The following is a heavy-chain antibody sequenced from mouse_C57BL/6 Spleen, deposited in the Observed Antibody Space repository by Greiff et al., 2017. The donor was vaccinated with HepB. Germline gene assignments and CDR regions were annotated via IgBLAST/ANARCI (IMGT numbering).Heavy chain of an antibody. CDR1: GYTFTDYY. J-gene: IGHJ2*01. V-gene: IGHV1-26*01. Sequence: VQLQQSGPELVKPGASVKISCKASGYTFTDYYMNWVKQSHGKSLEWIGDINPNNGGTSYNQKFKGKATLTADKSSSTAYMQLSSLTSEDSAVYFCARGGQLRVDYWGQGTTLTVSS. CDR2: INPNNGGT. D-gene: IGHD3-2*02. CDR3: ARGGQLRVDY.